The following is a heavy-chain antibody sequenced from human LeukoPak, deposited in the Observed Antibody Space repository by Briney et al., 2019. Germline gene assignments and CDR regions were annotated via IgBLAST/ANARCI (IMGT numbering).Heavy chain of an antibody. Sequence: GGSLRLSCAASGFTFSNYVMHWVRQAPGKGLEWVAFISNDGNNKYYADSVKGRFTSSRDNSKNTLYLEVSSLRDEDTAVYYCARDISGSYSIDYWGQGTLVTVSS. V-gene: IGHV3-30*19. CDR2: ISNDGNNK. J-gene: IGHJ4*02. CDR1: GFTFSNYV. D-gene: IGHD1-26*01. CDR3: ARDISGSYSIDY.